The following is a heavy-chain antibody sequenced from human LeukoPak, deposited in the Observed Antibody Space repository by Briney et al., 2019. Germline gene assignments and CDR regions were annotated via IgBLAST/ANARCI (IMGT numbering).Heavy chain of an antibody. J-gene: IGHJ6*02. Sequence: GGSLRLSCAASGFTFSSYAMSWVRQAPGKGLEWVAVISYDGNNKYYADSVKGRFTISRDNSKNTLYLQMNSLRAEDTAVYYCAKVSLSYYYGSGNYYYYYGMDVWGQGTTVAVSS. CDR2: ISYDGNNK. CDR3: AKVSLSYYYGSGNYYYYYGMDV. CDR1: GFTFSSYA. V-gene: IGHV3-30*18. D-gene: IGHD3-10*01.